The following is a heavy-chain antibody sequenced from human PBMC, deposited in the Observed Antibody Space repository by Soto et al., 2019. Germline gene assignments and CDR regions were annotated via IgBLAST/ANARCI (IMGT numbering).Heavy chain of an antibody. CDR2: IDTRGSTI. CDR1: GFTLSSYE. CDR3: ARDDYGGDSVYWYSDL. V-gene: IGHV3-48*03. D-gene: IGHD4-17*01. J-gene: IGHJ2*01. Sequence: EVQLVESGGGLVQPGGALRLSCEASGFTLSSYEINWVRQAPGKGLEWLSYIDTRGSTIYYADSVKGRFTISRDNAKNSLYLQMNSLRAEDTAVYYCARDDYGGDSVYWYSDLWGRGTLVTVSS.